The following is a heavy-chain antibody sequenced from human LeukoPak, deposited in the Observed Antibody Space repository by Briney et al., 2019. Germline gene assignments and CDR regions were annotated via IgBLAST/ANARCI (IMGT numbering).Heavy chain of an antibody. D-gene: IGHD6-6*01. J-gene: IGHJ5*02. V-gene: IGHV1-18*01. Sequence: GASVKVSCKASGYTFTSYGISWVRQAPGQGLEWMGWISGYNGNTNYAQKFQGRVTMTIDTSTSTLYMELRSLRSDDTAVYYCARDPQYSSSAWWFDPWGQGTLVTVSS. CDR2: ISGYNGNT. CDR3: ARDPQYSSSAWWFDP. CDR1: GYTFTSYG.